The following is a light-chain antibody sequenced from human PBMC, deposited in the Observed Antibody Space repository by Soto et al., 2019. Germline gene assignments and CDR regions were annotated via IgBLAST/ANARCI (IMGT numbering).Light chain of an antibody. CDR2: GIS. J-gene: IGKJ3*01. CDR1: QSLTSY. Sequence: EIVMTQSPATLSVSPGETATLSCRASQSLTSYLAWYQQKPDQAPRLLIYGISTRATDIPARFSGSGSGTEFTLTISSLQSEDFATYYCQQADSLPFTFGPGTKVDIK. V-gene: IGKV3-15*01. CDR3: QQADSLPFT.